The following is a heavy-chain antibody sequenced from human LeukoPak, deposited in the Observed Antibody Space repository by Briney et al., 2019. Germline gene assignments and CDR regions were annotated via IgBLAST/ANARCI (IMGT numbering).Heavy chain of an antibody. J-gene: IGHJ4*02. CDR2: VNPNSGGT. V-gene: IGHV1-2*02. CDR3: ARVRFGDIFDY. D-gene: IGHD3-9*01. Sequence: VASVKVSCKASGYTFTGYYMHWVRQAPGQGLEWMGWVNPNSGGTNYAQKFQGRVTMTRDTSISTAYMELSRLRSDDTAVYYCARVRFGDIFDYWGQGTLVTVSS. CDR1: GYTFTGYY.